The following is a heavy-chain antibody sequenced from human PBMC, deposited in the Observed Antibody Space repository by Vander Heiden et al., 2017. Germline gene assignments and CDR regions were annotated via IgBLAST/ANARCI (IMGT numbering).Heavy chain of an antibody. CDR2: ISSSSSTI. Sequence: EVQLVESGGGLVPPGGSLRLSCAAPGSPFSSYTMTWVRQAPGKGLEWVSYISSSSSTIYYADSVKGRFTSARDNAKNSLYLQRNSLRDEDTAVYYCARDKTVMGVDYWGQGTLVTVSS. D-gene: IGHD4-17*01. CDR3: ARDKTVMGVDY. J-gene: IGHJ4*02. V-gene: IGHV3-48*02. CDR1: GSPFSSYT.